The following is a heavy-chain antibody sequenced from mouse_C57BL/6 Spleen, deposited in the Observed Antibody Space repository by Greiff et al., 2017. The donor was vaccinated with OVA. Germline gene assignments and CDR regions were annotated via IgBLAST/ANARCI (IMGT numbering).Heavy chain of an antibody. Sequence: QVQLQQPGAELVMPGASVKLSCKASGYTFTSYWMHWVKQRPGQGLEWIGDIDPSDSYTNYNQKFKGKSTLTVDKSSSTAYMQLSSLTSEDSAVYDCAREDRNFDFWGKGTTLTVSS. J-gene: IGHJ2*01. V-gene: IGHV1-69*01. CDR3: AREDRNFDF. CDR1: GYTFTSYW. CDR2: IDPSDSYT.